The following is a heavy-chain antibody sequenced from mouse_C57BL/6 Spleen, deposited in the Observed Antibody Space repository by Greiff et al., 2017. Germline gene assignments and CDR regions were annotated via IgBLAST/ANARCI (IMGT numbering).Heavy chain of an antibody. Sequence: QVQLKQSGAELVMPGASVKLSCKASGYTFTSYWMHWVKQRPGQGLEWIGEIDPSDSYTNYNQKFKGKSTLTVDKSSSTAYMQLSSLTSEDSAVYYCASQLGQDYAMDYWGQGTSVTVSS. J-gene: IGHJ4*01. CDR1: GYTFTSYW. CDR3: ASQLGQDYAMDY. D-gene: IGHD4-1*02. CDR2: IDPSDSYT. V-gene: IGHV1-69*01.